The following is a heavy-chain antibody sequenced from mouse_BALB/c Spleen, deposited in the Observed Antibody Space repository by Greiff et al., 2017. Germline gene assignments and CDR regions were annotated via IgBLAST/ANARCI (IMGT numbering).Heavy chain of an antibody. D-gene: IGHD1-1*01. CDR2: ISYDGSN. CDR1: GYSITSGYY. V-gene: IGHV3-6*02. Sequence: EVQLVESGPGLVKPSQSLSLTCSVTGYSITSGYYWNLIRQFPGNKLEWMGYISYDGSNNYNPSLKNRISITRDTSKNQFFLKLNSVTTEDTATYYCARDIDYGSLDYWGQGTSVTVSS. CDR3: ARDIDYGSLDY. J-gene: IGHJ4*01.